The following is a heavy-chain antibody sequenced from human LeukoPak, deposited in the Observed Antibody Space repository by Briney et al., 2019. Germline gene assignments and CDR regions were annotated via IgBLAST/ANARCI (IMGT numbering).Heavy chain of an antibody. CDR1: GFTFSSYW. Sequence: GGSLGLSCAASGFTFSSYWMSWIRQAPGRGLEWVANIKQDGSEKYYADSVKGRFTISRDNAKNSLYLQMNSLRVEDTAMYYCAADSGGSRYWGQGTLATVSS. V-gene: IGHV3-7*01. CDR2: IKQDGSEK. D-gene: IGHD2-15*01. CDR3: AADSGGSRY. J-gene: IGHJ4*02.